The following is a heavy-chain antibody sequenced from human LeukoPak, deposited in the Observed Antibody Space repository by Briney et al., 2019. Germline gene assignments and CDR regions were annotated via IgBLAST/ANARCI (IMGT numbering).Heavy chain of an antibody. J-gene: IGHJ4*02. CDR2: INSEGSST. CDR3: ARATRYCSGGSCVYYFDY. Sequence: GGSLRLSCAASGFTFSSYWMHWVRQAPGKGLVWVSRINSEGSSTSYADSVKGRFTISRDNAKNTLYLQMNSLRAEDTAVYYCARATRYCSGGSCVYYFDYWGQGTLVTVSS. V-gene: IGHV3-74*01. CDR1: GFTFSSYW. D-gene: IGHD2-15*01.